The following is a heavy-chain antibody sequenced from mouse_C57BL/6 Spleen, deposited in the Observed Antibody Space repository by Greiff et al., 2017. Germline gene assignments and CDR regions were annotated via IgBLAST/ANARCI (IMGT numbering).Heavy chain of an antibody. J-gene: IGHJ4*01. V-gene: IGHV1-26*01. CDR2: INPNNGGT. CDR3: ARKEGTTVVRYAMDY. CDR1: GYTFTDYY. Sequence: VQLQQSGPELVKPGASVKISCKASGYTFTDYYMNWVKQSHGKSLEWIGDINPNNGGTSYNQKFKGKATLTVDKSSSTAYMELRSLTSEDSAVYYCARKEGTTVVRYAMDYWGQGTSVTVSS. D-gene: IGHD1-1*01.